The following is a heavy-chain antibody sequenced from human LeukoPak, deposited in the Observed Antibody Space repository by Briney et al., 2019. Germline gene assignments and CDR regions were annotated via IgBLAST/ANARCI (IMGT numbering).Heavy chain of an antibody. J-gene: IGHJ4*02. CDR2: IYYSGST. V-gene: IGHV4-31*03. CDR3: ARAGGAVAGTLFEY. Sequence: SETLSLTCTVSGGSIRSGGSYWTWIRQRPGKGLEWIGYIYYSGSTYYNPSLNSRLTILVDTSKNQFSLKLNSVTAADTAVYYCARAGGAVAGTLFEYWGQGTLVTVSS. CDR1: GGSIRSGGSY. D-gene: IGHD6-19*01.